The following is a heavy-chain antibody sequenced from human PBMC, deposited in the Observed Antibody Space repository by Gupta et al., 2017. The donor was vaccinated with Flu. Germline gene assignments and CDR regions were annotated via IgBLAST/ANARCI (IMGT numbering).Heavy chain of an antibody. J-gene: IGHJ6*02. CDR2: TSWNGFRT. CDR3: AKDRGLYQVDYYSDYGMDV. CDR1: DDDA. D-gene: IGHD2-21*01. V-gene: IGHV3-9*01. Sequence: DDDAMHWVRQAPGKGLEWVAGTSWNGFRTVYAAAVKGRFSVFRDNDKNSLHLQMERLSHEDTAVYFCAKDRGLYQVDYYSDYGMDVWGQGTKVTVSS.